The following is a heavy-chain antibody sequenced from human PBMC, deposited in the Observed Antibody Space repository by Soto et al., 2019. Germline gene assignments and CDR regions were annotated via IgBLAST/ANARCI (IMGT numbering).Heavy chain of an antibody. V-gene: IGHV4-59*01. J-gene: IGHJ5*02. CDR1: GGSISSYY. CDR3: ARSGTTMVRGVISGWFDP. D-gene: IGHD3-10*01. CDR2: IYYSGST. Sequence: SETLSLTCTVSGGSISSYYWSWIRQPPGKGLEWIGYIYYSGSTNYNPSLKSRVTISVDTSKNQFSLKLSSVTAADTAVYYCARSGTTMVRGVISGWFDPWGQGTLVTVS.